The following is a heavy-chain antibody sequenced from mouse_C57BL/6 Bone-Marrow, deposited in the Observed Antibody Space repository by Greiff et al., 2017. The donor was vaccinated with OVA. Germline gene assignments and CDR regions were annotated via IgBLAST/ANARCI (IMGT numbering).Heavy chain of an antibody. J-gene: IGHJ4*01. Sequence: EVQLKESGGGLVKPGGSLKLSCEASGFTFSSSAMPWVRQTPGQRLEWVATISAGGSYTYYPDNVKGRFTISRDNAKNNLYLQRSHLKSEDTAMYCGARGGLRRRDGYSAMDYWGQGTSVTVSS. CDR1: GFTFSSSA. CDR2: ISAGGSYT. V-gene: IGHV5-4*01. D-gene: IGHD2-4*01. CDR3: ARGGLRRRDGYSAMDY.